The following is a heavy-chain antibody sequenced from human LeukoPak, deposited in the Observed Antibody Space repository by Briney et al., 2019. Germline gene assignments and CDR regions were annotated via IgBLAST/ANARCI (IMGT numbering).Heavy chain of an antibody. Sequence: GGSLRLSCAASGFTFSSYAMSWVRQAPGKGLEWVSAISGSGGSTYYADSVKGRFTISRDNSKNTLYLQMNSLRAEDTAVYYCAKVRGKWLRFVSSRLGYYYYYMDVWGKGTTVTVSS. CDR1: GFTFSSYA. CDR2: ISGSGGST. CDR3: AKVRGKWLRFVSSRLGYYYYYMDV. D-gene: IGHD5-12*01. J-gene: IGHJ6*03. V-gene: IGHV3-23*01.